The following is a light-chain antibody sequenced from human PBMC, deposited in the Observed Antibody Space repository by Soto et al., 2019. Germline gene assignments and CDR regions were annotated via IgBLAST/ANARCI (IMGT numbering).Light chain of an antibody. CDR1: SSDVGAYNY. CDR3: SSYTSSSTYV. CDR2: EVS. V-gene: IGLV2-14*01. J-gene: IGLJ1*01. Sequence: QSVLTQPASVSGSPGQSITISCTGTSSDVGAYNYVSWYQQHPGKAPKLMIYEVSNRPSGVSNRFSGSKSGNTASLTISGLQAEDEADYHCSSYTSSSTYVSGTGTKVTVL.